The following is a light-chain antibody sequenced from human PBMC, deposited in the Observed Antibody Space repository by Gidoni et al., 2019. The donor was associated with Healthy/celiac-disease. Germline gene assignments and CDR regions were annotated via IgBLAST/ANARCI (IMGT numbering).Light chain of an antibody. CDR1: QSISSW. J-gene: IGKJ4*01. CDR3: QQYNSSHT. V-gene: IGKV1-5*03. CDR2: KAS. Sequence: DIQMTQSPSTLSASVGDRVTITCRASQSISSWLAWYQQKPGKAPKLLIYKASSLESGVQSRFSGSGSGTEFTLTISSLQPDDFATYYCQQYNSSHTFXGXTKVEIK.